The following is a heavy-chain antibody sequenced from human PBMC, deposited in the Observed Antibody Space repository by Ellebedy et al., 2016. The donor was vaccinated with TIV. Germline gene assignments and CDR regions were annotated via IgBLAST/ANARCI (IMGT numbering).Heavy chain of an antibody. D-gene: IGHD4-17*01. V-gene: IGHV3-30-3*01. CDR1: GLTFSDYA. CDR3: ARDLYIGEYDVFDY. Sequence: PGGSLRLSCAVSGLTFSDYAMQWVRQAPGKGLEWVAVISYDGGKKEYADSVKGQFTISRDNSQNTLYLQVDSLRAEDTAVYYCARDLYIGEYDVFDYWGQGTLVTVSS. CDR2: ISYDGGKK. J-gene: IGHJ4*02.